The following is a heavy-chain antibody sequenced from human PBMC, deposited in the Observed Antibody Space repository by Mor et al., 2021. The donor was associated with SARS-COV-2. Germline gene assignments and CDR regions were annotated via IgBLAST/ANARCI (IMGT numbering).Heavy chain of an antibody. V-gene: IGHV3-53*01. CDR3: ARGPTLGSFDY. D-gene: IGHD3-16*01. CDR2: IYTDGRT. Sequence: WVSDIYTDGRTHYADSVKGRFTMSRDNSDNTLHLQMDSLRVDDTAVYFCARGPTLGSFDYWGQGTL. J-gene: IGHJ4*02.